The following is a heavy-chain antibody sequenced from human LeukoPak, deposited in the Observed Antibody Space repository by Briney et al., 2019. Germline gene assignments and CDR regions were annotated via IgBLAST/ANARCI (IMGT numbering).Heavy chain of an antibody. CDR1: GGSISSYY. D-gene: IGHD3-22*01. CDR2: VYYSGST. J-gene: IGHJ4*02. V-gene: IGHV4-59*01. Sequence: SETLSLTCTVSGGSISSYYWNWIRQPPGRGLEWIGYVYYSGSTNYNPSLKSRVTMSVDTSKNQFSLRLTSVTAADTAVYYCARARTGSSGYYDYWGQGTLVTVSS. CDR3: ARARTGSSGYYDY.